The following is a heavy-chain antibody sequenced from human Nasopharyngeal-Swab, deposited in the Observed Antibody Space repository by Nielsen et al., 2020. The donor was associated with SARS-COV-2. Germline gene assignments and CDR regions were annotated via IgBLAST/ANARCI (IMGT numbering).Heavy chain of an antibody. J-gene: IGHJ1*01. CDR1: GYTFSNYA. D-gene: IGHD6-13*01. CDR3: ARGGSSWSAEYFQY. Sequence: ASVKVSCKTSGYTFSNYAISWVRQAPGRGLEWMGWISAYNGNTKYAQKLQDRVTMTTDTSTSTAYMDLRGLRSDDTAVCFCARGGSSWSAEYFQYWGQGTLVTVSS. V-gene: IGHV1-18*01. CDR2: ISAYNGNT.